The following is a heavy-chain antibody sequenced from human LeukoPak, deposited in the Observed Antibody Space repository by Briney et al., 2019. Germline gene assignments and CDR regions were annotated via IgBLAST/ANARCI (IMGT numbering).Heavy chain of an antibody. CDR2: IYYSGST. Sequence: SETLSLTCTVSGTSMINSHYWGWIRQSPGKGLEWIGSIYYSGSTFYNPSLKSRITISVDTSKNHFSLELRSVTAADTAIYYRARNMTAITRLDVFDLWGPGTMVTVSS. CDR1: GTSMINSHY. D-gene: IGHD2-21*02. CDR3: ARNMTAITRLDVFDL. J-gene: IGHJ3*01. V-gene: IGHV4-39*02.